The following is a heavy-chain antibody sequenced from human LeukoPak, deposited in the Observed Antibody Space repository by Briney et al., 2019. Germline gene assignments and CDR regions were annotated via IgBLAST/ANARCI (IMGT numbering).Heavy chain of an antibody. CDR3: ATPGVVVPAAINAFDI. D-gene: IGHD2-2*02. V-gene: IGHV4-39*01. Sequence: SETLSLTCTVSGGSISSSSYYWGWIRQPPGKELEWIGSIYYSGSTYYNPSLKSRVTISVDTSKNQFSLKLSSVTAADTAVYYCATPGVVVPAAINAFDIWGQGTMVTVSS. CDR1: GGSISSSSYY. CDR2: IYYSGST. J-gene: IGHJ3*02.